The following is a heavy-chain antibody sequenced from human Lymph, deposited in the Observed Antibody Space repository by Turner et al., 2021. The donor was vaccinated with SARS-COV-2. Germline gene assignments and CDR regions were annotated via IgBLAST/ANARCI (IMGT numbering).Heavy chain of an antibody. D-gene: IGHD6-13*01. CDR2: IWYDGSNK. CDR3: ARDDINTLIAAAVPFDY. Sequence: QVQLVESGGGVVQPGRSLSLSCAASGFTFSSYGMHWVRQAPGKGLEGVAVIWYDGSNKYYADSVKGRFTISRDNSKNTLYLQMNSLRAEDTAVYYCARDDINTLIAAAVPFDYWGQGTLVTVSS. CDR1: GFTFSSYG. J-gene: IGHJ4*02. V-gene: IGHV3-33*01.